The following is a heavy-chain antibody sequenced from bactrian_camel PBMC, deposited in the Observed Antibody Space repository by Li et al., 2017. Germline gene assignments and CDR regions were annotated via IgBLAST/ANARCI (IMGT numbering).Heavy chain of an antibody. Sequence: HVQLVESGGGSVRAGGSLTLYCAASRFFPCMGWFRQAPGNRREGVAGIRTVGPIYYADSVRGRFTISRDNAKNTLYLQMDNLKPDDSAMFICAARPYCASTVQNFAKGPRSPSP. J-gene: IGHJ4*01. CDR1: RFFPC. D-gene: IGHD3*01. CDR2: IRTVGPI. V-gene: IGHV3S9*01.